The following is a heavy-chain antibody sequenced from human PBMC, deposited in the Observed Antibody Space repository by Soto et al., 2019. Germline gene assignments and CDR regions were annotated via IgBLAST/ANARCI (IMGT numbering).Heavy chain of an antibody. Sequence: QLQLQESGPGLVKPSETLSLTCTVSSGSVSNYSYYWGWIRQPPGNGLEWIGSIYYTGTTYSSPSLKSRVTISVDTSKNQFSLRLRSVTAADTAVYYCARHRYSTSVWFDPWGQGTLVTVSS. J-gene: IGHJ5*02. CDR1: SGSVSNYSYY. CDR3: ARHRYSTSVWFDP. V-gene: IGHV4-39*01. CDR2: IYYTGTT. D-gene: IGHD6-6*01.